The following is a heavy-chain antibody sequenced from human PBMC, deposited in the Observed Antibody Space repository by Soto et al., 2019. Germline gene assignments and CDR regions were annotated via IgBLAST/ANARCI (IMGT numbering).Heavy chain of an antibody. CDR3: ARHFVAVVIKGWGY. D-gene: IGHD3-22*01. V-gene: IGHV4-39*01. CDR1: GASIDRSNYY. CDR2: TYYNGNA. Sequence: QLQLQESGPGLVKPSETLSLTCTVSGASIDRSNYYWDWIRQPPGKGLEWIGTTYYNGNAYYNPSLQRRVTMSVDTSKNQFSLKLISVTAADTAVYYCARHFVAVVIKGWGYWGQGTLVTVSS. J-gene: IGHJ4*02.